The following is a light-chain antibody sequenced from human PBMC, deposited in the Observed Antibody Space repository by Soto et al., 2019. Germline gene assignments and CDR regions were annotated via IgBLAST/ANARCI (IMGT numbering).Light chain of an antibody. CDR2: DNN. Sequence: QSVLTQPPSVSAAPGQKVTISCSGSSSNIEKNYVSWYQQFPGTAPKLLIYDNNKRASGIPDRFSGSKSGTSATLGITGLQTGDEADYYCGAWDSSLSVRMFGGGTQLTVL. CDR1: SSNIEKNY. V-gene: IGLV1-51*01. CDR3: GAWDSSLSVRM. J-gene: IGLJ7*01.